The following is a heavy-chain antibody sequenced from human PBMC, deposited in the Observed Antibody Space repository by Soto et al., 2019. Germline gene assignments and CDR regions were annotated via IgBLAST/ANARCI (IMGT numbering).Heavy chain of an antibody. CDR3: AREKNTGNAYSFYEVGGYFQH. Sequence: GASVKVSCKASGYVFTAYSIHWLRQAPGQGLEWLRVINSGSGFTTYAQNFQGRVTMTRDTSTSTVCVGLSSLRSDDTAIYYCAREKNTGNAYSFYEVGGYFQHWGQGTLVTVSS. CDR1: GYVFTAYS. CDR2: INSGSGFT. D-gene: IGHD2-15*01. J-gene: IGHJ1*01. V-gene: IGHV1-46*01.